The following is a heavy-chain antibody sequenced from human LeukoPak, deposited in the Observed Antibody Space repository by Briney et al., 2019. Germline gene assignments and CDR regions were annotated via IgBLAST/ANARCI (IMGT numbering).Heavy chain of an antibody. Sequence: ASVKVSCKASGYTFTGYYMRWVRQAPGQGLEWMGRINPNSGGTNYAQKFQGRVTMTRDTSISTAYMELSRLRSDDTAVYYCARLWFGESDNWFDPWGQGTLVTVSS. J-gene: IGHJ5*02. CDR1: GYTFTGYY. D-gene: IGHD3-10*01. CDR3: ARLWFGESDNWFDP. V-gene: IGHV1-2*06. CDR2: INPNSGGT.